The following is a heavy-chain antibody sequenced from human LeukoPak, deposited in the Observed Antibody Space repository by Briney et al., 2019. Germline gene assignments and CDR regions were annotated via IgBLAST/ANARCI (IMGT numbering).Heavy chain of an antibody. V-gene: IGHV3-23*01. CDR1: GFTFSSSA. D-gene: IGHD3-22*01. CDR3: ATTLHSGYYDLY. J-gene: IGHJ4*02. CDR2: IGGSGAGT. Sequence: GGSLRLSCAASGFTFSSSAMSWVRQAPGKGLEWVSGIGGSGAGTYYAVSVKGRFTISRDNSKNTLYLQMNSLRAEDTAVYYCATTLHSGYYDLYWGQGTLVTVSS.